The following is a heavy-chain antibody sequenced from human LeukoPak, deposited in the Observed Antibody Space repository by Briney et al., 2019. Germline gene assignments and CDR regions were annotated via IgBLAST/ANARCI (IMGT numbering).Heavy chain of an antibody. D-gene: IGHD3-3*01. CDR3: AKGLYDFWSGYYLVY. CDR2: ISGSGGST. V-gene: IGHV3-23*01. J-gene: IGHJ4*02. CDR1: GFTFSSYA. Sequence: GGSLRPSCAASGFTFSSYAMSWVRQAPGKGLEWVSAISGSGGSTYYADSVKGRFTISRDNSKNTLYLQMNSLRAEDTAVYYCAKGLYDFWSGYYLVYWGQGTLVSVSS.